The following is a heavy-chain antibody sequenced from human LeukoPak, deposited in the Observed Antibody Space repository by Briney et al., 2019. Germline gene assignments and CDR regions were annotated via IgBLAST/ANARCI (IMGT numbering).Heavy chain of an antibody. CDR2: IYYSGST. CDR3: ARHPLGYCSSTSCYPNWFDP. D-gene: IGHD2-2*01. CDR1: GGSISSSSYY. J-gene: IGHJ5*02. Sequence: SETLSLTCTVSGGSISSSSYYWRWSRQPPGKGVDGIGRIYYSGSTCYNPSVQSRVTISVYTSKNQFSVKLSSVTAADTAVYYCARHPLGYCSSTSCYPNWFDPWGQGTLVTVSS. V-gene: IGHV4-39*01.